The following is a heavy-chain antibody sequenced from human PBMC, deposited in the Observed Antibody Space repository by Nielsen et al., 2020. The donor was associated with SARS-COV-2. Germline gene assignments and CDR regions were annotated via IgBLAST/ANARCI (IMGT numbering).Heavy chain of an antibody. Sequence: GESLKISCAASGFTFSSYGMHWVRQAPGKGLEWVAVIWYDGSNKYYADSVKGRFTISRDNSKNTLYLQMNSLRAEDTAMYYCASELVPGYYGMDVWGQGTTVTVSS. CDR3: ASELVPGYYGMDV. CDR1: GFTFSSYG. V-gene: IGHV3-33*01. J-gene: IGHJ6*02. CDR2: IWYDGSNK. D-gene: IGHD6-13*01.